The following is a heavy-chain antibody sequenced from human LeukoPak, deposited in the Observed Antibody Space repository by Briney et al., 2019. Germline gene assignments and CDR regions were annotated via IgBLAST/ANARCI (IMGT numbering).Heavy chain of an antibody. CDR1: GGSFSAYY. D-gene: IGHD3-10*01. V-gene: IGHV4-38-2*02. Sequence: PSETLSLTCAVYGGSFSAYYWGWIRQPPGKGLEWIGSIYHSGSTYYNPSLKSRVTISVDTSKNQFSLKLSSVTAADTAVYYCARDGGITMVRGVIWSPLLGYWGQGTLVTVSS. J-gene: IGHJ4*02. CDR3: ARDGGITMVRGVIWSPLLGY. CDR2: IYHSGST.